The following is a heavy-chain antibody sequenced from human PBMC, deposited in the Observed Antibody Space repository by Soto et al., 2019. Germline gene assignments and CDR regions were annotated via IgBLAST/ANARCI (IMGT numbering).Heavy chain of an antibody. CDR1: GGSISSGGYS. CDR3: ARPGGDELDAFDI. CDR2: IYYSGST. Sequence: QVQLQESGPGLVKPSQTLSLTCTVSGGSISSGGYSWSWIRQHPGKGLEWIGYIYYSGSTYYNPSLKSRVTISVDTSKNQFSLKLSSVTAADTAVYYCARPGGDELDAFDIWGQGTMVTVSS. V-gene: IGHV4-31*03. J-gene: IGHJ3*02. D-gene: IGHD2-21*02.